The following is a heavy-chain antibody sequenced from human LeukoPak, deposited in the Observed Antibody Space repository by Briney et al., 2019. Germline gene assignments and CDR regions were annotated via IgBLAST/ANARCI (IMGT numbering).Heavy chain of an antibody. J-gene: IGHJ4*02. Sequence: ASVKVSXKASGYTFTSYGISWVRQAPGQGLEWMGWISAYNGNTNYAQKLQGRVTMTTDTSTSTAYMELRSLRSDDTAVYYCAGHSDYGGNPELDYWGQGTLVTVSS. D-gene: IGHD4-23*01. V-gene: IGHV1-18*01. CDR1: GYTFTSYG. CDR3: AGHSDYGGNPELDY. CDR2: ISAYNGNT.